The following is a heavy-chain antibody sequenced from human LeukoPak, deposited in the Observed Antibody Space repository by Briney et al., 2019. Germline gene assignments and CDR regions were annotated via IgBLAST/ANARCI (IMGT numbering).Heavy chain of an antibody. V-gene: IGHV4-34*01. Sequence: SETLSLTCAVYGGSFSGYYWSWIRQPPGKGLEWIGEINHSGSTNYNPSLKSRVTISVDTSKNQFSLKLSSVTAADTAVYYCARSRMITFGGVVPFDYWGQGTQVTVSS. J-gene: IGHJ4*02. CDR1: GGSFSGYY. D-gene: IGHD3-16*01. CDR3: ARSRMITFGGVVPFDY. CDR2: INHSGST.